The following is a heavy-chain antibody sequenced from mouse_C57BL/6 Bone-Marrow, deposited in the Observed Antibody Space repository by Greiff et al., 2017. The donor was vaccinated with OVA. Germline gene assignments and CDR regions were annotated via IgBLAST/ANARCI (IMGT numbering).Heavy chain of an antibody. J-gene: IGHJ2*01. CDR3: ARRAEDYGSRFDY. D-gene: IGHD1-1*01. CDR1: GFSLSTSGMG. CDR2: IYWDDDK. Sequence: QVTLKESGPGILQSSQTLSLTCSFSGFSLSTSGMGVSWIRQPSGKGLEWLAHIYWDDDKRYNPSLKSRLTISKHTSRNQVFLKITSVDTADTATYYCARRAEDYGSRFDYWGQGTTLTVSS. V-gene: IGHV8-12*01.